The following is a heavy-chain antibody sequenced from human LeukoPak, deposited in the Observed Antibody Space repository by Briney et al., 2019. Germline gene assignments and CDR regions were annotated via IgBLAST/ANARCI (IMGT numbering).Heavy chain of an antibody. D-gene: IGHD1-26*01. CDR2: TKRKTDGGAT. Sequence: GGSLRLSCAASGFTFNNAWMSWVRQAPGKGLEWVGRTKRKTDGGATDYAAAVKGRFTISRDDSKNTLYLQMNSLKTEDTAVYYCTKDGIVGADGAFDIWGQGTMVTVSS. CDR3: TKDGIVGADGAFDI. J-gene: IGHJ3*02. V-gene: IGHV3-15*01. CDR1: GFTFNNAW.